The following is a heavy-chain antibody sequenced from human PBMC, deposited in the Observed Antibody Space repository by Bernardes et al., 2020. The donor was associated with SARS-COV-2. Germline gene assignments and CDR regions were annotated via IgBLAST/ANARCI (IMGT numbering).Heavy chain of an antibody. CDR1: GFSISDHY. CDR2: TRNKVNGYTI. CDR3: ARTRSCGTGICYQPFDV. V-gene: IGHV3-72*01. Sequence: GGSLRLSCAASGFSISDHYMDWVRQAPGKGLEWLGRTRNKVNGYTIEYAASVKGRFIISRDGSKDSLYLEMNSLKIEDTAVYHCARTRSCGTGICYQPFDVWGLGTMVTVSS. J-gene: IGHJ3*01. D-gene: IGHD2-15*01.